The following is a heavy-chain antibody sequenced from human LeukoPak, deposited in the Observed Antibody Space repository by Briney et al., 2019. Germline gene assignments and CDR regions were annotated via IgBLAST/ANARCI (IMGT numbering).Heavy chain of an antibody. CDR1: GFTFSSYA. V-gene: IGHV3-30-3*01. Sequence: GGSLRLSCAASGFTFSSYAMHWVRQAPGKGLEWVAVISYDGSNKYYVDSVKGRFTISRDNSKNTLYLQMNSLRAEDTAVYYCAREGSGSYMVWYYYGMDAWGQGTTVTVSS. D-gene: IGHD1-26*01. CDR2: ISYDGSNK. CDR3: AREGSGSYMVWYYYGMDA. J-gene: IGHJ6*02.